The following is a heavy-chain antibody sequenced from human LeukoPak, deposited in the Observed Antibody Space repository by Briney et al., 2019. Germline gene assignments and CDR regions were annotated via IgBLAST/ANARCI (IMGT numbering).Heavy chain of an antibody. J-gene: IGHJ5*02. V-gene: IGHV3-23*01. CDR2: ISGSGGST. CDR3: AKTPSLWWFDP. CDR1: GFTVSSHY. Sequence: GGSLRLSCAASGFTVSSHYMSWVRQAPGKGLEWVSSISGSGGSTYYADSVKGRFTISRDNSNNTLYLQINSLRAEDTAVYYCAKTPSLWWFDPWGQGTLVTVSS. D-gene: IGHD3-16*02.